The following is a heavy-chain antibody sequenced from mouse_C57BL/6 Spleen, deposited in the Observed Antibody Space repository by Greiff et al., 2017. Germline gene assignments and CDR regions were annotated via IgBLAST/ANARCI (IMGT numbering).Heavy chain of an antibody. CDR2: IDPSDSYT. J-gene: IGHJ4*01. Sequence: QVQLQQPGAELVMPGASVKLSCKASGYPFTSYWMHWVKQRPGQGLEWIGEIDPSDSYTNYNQKFKGKSTLTVDKSSRTAYIQLSSLTSEDSAVYYCARNDGYRYYYAMDYWGQGTSVTVSS. CDR1: GYPFTSYW. D-gene: IGHD2-3*01. CDR3: ARNDGYRYYYAMDY. V-gene: IGHV1-69*01.